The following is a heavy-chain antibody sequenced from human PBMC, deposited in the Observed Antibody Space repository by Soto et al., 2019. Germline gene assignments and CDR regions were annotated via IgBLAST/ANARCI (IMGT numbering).Heavy chain of an antibody. CDR2: ISYDGSNK. Sequence: QVQLVESGGGVVQPGRSLRLSCAASGFTFSSYAMHWVRQAPGKGLEWVAVISYDGSNKYYADSVKGRFTISRDNSKNTLYLQMNSLRAEDTAVYYCARDQVAYCGGDCYSWDWFDPWGQGTLVTVSS. J-gene: IGHJ5*02. CDR1: GFTFSSYA. V-gene: IGHV3-30-3*01. CDR3: ARDQVAYCGGDCYSWDWFDP. D-gene: IGHD2-21*02.